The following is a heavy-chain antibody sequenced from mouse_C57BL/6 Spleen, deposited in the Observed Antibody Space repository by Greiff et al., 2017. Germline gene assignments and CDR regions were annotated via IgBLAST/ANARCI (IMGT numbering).Heavy chain of an antibody. V-gene: IGHV1-76*01. J-gene: IGHJ2*01. CDR1: GYTFTDYY. CDR2: IYPGSGNT. CDR3: ARGSPFDY. Sequence: VQLMESGAELVRPGASVKLSCKASGYTFTDYYINWVKQRPGQGLEWIARIYPGSGNTYYNEKFKGKATLTAEKSSSTAYMQLSGLTSEDSAVYFCARGSPFDYWGQGTTLTVSS. D-gene: IGHD1-1*01.